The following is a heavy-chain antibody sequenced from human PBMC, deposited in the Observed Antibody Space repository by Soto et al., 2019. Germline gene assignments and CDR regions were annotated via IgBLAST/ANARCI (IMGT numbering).Heavy chain of an antibody. Sequence: QVQLVQSGAEVKKPGASVKVSCKASGYTFTHYGISWVRQAPGQGLAWMGWISALNGNTKYVDNFQDRVTMTSDTSTNTSYLEVRSLRSDDTAMYYCARVYGSGSYIAFYIWGQGTMVTVSS. J-gene: IGHJ3*02. CDR3: ARVYGSGSYIAFYI. CDR2: ISALNGNT. CDR1: GYTFTHYG. D-gene: IGHD3-10*01. V-gene: IGHV1-18*01.